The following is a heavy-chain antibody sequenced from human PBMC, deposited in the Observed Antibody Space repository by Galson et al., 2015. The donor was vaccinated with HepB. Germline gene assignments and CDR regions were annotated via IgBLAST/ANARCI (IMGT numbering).Heavy chain of an antibody. CDR2: ISDSGGST. CDR3: TKRGDYYYYGMDV. Sequence: SLRLSCAASGFTIATNTVDWVRQAPGKGLEWVSSISDSGGSTYHADSVKGRFTISRDNSKNTVYLDMNSLRAEDTAIYYCTKRGDYYYYGMDVWGQGTTVTVSS. V-gene: IGHV3-23*01. J-gene: IGHJ6*02. CDR1: GFTIATNT. D-gene: IGHD3-10*01.